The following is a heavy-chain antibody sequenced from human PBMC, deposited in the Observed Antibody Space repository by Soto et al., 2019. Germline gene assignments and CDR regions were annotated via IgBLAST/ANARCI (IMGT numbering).Heavy chain of an antibody. CDR3: ARAEAVTTIFTMQYFYDY. J-gene: IGHJ4*02. Sequence: EVQLVESGGALVQPGGSLRLSCAASGFTFSNYAMHWVRQAPGKGLEYVSAISSDGGTTYYRDSVRGRFTISRDNSRNTLFLQMGSLSAEDMGVYFWARAEAVTTIFTMQYFYDYWGQGTRLTDSS. V-gene: IGHV3-64*07. CDR2: ISSDGGTT. CDR1: GFTFSNYA. D-gene: IGHD4-17*01.